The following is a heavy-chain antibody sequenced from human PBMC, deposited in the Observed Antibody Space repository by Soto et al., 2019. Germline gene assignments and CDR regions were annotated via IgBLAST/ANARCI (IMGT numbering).Heavy chain of an antibody. CDR2: INPQTGGT. D-gene: IGHD2-8*02. Sequence: ASVKVSCKASGYTFSGNYLHWIRQAPGQGLEWMGWINPQTGGTHFAQKFQGRVTLTGDTSISTAYMEVTSLTSDDTAVYYCAKDGEDCTGGTCAYFFEYWGQGALVTLSS. V-gene: IGHV1-2*02. J-gene: IGHJ4*02. CDR3: AKDGEDCTGGTCAYFFEY. CDR1: GYTFSGNY.